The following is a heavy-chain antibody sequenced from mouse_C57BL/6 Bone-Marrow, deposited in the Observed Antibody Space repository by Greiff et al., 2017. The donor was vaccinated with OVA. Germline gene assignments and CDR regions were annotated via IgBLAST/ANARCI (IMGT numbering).Heavy chain of an antibody. Sequence: EVQVVESGGGLVQPGGSMKLSCVASGFTFSNYWMNWVRQSPEKGLEWVAQIRLKSDNYATHYAESVKGRFTISRDDSKSSVYLQMNNLRAEDTGIYYCTVGATKAYWGQGTLVTVSA. D-gene: IGHD3-1*01. CDR2: IRLKSDNYAT. CDR1: GFTFSNYW. J-gene: IGHJ3*01. CDR3: TVGATKAY. V-gene: IGHV6-3*01.